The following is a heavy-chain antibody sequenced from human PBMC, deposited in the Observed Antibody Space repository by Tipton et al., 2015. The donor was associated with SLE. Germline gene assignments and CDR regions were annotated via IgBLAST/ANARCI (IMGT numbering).Heavy chain of an antibody. J-gene: IGHJ4*02. CDR2: IYTGGNT. Sequence: GLVKPSEILSLTCGVSGYSISSGYYWAWVRQPAGKGLEWIGRIYTGGNTKYNPSLESRVSLSVDTSRGQFFLEVRSVTATDTAVYYCVVCSPSSCSYFDYWGQGRLVTVSS. V-gene: IGHV4-4*07. D-gene: IGHD2-2*01. CDR3: VVCSPSSCSYFDY. CDR1: GYSISSGYY.